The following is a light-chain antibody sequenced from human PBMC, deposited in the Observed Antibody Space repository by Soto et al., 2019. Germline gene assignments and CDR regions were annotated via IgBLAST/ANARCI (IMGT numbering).Light chain of an antibody. J-gene: IGKJ1*01. CDR2: KAS. V-gene: IGKV1-5*03. CDR1: QTISSR. CDR3: QQYNSFMRT. Sequence: DIQMTQSPSTLSGSVGDRVTITCRASQTISSRLAWYQQKPGKAPKLLIYKASSLESGVPSRFSGSGSGTEFTLTISSLQPDDFATYYCQQYNSFMRTFGQGTKVDIK.